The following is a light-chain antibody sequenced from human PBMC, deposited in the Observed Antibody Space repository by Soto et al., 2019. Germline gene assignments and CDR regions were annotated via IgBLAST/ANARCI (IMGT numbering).Light chain of an antibody. CDR3: HQRQSWPRT. V-gene: IGKV3-11*01. Sequence: EIVLTQSPATLSSCPGDRVTLSCRASQYINTRLAWYQHRPGQAPRLLIYHTSIRAAGIPARFSASGTGTDFTLTISDVQPEDFAVYYCHQRQSWPRTFGQGTKVDI. CDR2: HTS. CDR1: QYINTR. J-gene: IGKJ1*01.